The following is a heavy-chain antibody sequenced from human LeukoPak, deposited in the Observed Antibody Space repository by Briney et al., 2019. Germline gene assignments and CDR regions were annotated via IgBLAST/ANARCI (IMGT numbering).Heavy chain of an antibody. CDR2: IYYSGST. J-gene: IGHJ4*02. CDR1: GGSISSYY. Sequence: SETLSLTCTVSGGSISSYYWSWIRQPPGEGLEWIGYIYYSGSTNYNPCLKSRVTISVDTSKNQFSLKLSSVTAADTAVYYCARTVAGTSKPYYFDYWGQGTLVTVSS. CDR3: ARTVAGTSKPYYFDY. D-gene: IGHD6-19*01. V-gene: IGHV4-59*01.